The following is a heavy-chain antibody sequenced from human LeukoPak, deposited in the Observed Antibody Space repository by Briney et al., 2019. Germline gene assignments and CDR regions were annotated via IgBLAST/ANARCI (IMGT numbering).Heavy chain of an antibody. V-gene: IGHV1-8*01. Sequence: ASVKVSCKASGYTFTSYDINWVRQATGQGLEWMGWMNPNSGNTGYAQKFQGRVTMTRNTSISTAYMELSSLRSEDTAVYYCARVPVTMVRGVYYYYGMDVWGQGTTVTVSS. CDR1: GYTFTSYD. CDR2: MNPNSGNT. J-gene: IGHJ6*02. CDR3: ARVPVTMVRGVYYYYGMDV. D-gene: IGHD3-10*01.